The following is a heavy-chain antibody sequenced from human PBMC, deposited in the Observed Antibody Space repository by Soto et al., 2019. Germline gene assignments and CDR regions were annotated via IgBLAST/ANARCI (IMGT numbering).Heavy chain of an antibody. J-gene: IGHJ4*02. V-gene: IGHV4-61*01. CDR1: GGSVSSGSYF. D-gene: IGHD6-19*01. Sequence: TLSLTCTVSGGSVSSGSYFWSWIRQPPGKGLEWLGYIYYTGNTNYNPSLKSRLTISVDSSKNQFSLKLSSVTAADTAVYYCARYSSGWEYYFDYWGQGTLVTVSS. CDR3: ARYSSGWEYYFDY. CDR2: IYYTGNT.